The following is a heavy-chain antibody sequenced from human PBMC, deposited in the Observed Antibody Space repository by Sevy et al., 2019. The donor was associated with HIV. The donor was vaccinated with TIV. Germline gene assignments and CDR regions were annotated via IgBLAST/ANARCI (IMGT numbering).Heavy chain of an antibody. J-gene: IGHJ4*02. CDR3: ARDDGNYYFHY. V-gene: IGHV3-7*01. CDR1: GFTFSKYW. D-gene: IGHD1-7*01. CDR2: IKKDAGQK. Sequence: GGSLRLSCAASGFTFSKYWMGWVRQAPGKGLEWVANIKKDAGQKYYVDSVKGRFTISRDNAKNSLYLQMNSLRAEETAVYFCARDDGNYYFHYWGQGTLVTVSS.